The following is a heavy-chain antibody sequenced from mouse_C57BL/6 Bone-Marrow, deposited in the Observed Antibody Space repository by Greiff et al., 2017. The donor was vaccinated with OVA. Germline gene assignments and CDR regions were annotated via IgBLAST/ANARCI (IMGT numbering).Heavy chain of an antibody. CDR1: GYTFTGYW. V-gene: IGHV1-9*01. CDR3: ARRPPPYYGSRYFDY. CDR2: ILPGSGST. J-gene: IGHJ2*01. D-gene: IGHD1-1*01. Sequence: VQLQQSGAELLKPGASVKLSCKATGYTFTGYWIEWVKQRPGHGLEWIGEILPGSGSTNYNEKFKGKATFTADTSSNTAYMQLSSLTTEDSAIYYCARRPPPYYGSRYFDYWGQGTTLTVSS.